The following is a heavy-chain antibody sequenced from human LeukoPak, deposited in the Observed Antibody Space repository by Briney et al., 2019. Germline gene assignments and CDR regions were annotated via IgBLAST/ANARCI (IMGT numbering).Heavy chain of an antibody. Sequence: SETLSLTCTVSGGSISSYYLSWIRQPPGRGLEWIGYIYYSGSTNYNPSLKSRVTISVDTSKNQFSLKLSSVTAADTAVYYCAREWMVPGWFDPWGQGTLVTVSS. D-gene: IGHD6-19*01. V-gene: IGHV4-59*01. CDR1: GGSISSYY. CDR3: AREWMVPGWFDP. J-gene: IGHJ5*02. CDR2: IYYSGST.